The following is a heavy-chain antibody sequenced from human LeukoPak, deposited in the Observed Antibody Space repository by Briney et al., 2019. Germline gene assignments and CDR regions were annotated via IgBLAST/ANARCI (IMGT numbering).Heavy chain of an antibody. J-gene: IGHJ4*02. CDR3: AKDTGLYGQDPVDY. CDR1: GNTLTELS. Sequence: ASVKVSCKVSGNTLTELSMHWVRQAPGKGLEWMGGFDPEDGETIYAQKFQGRVTMTEDTSTDTAYMELSSLRSEDTAVYYCAKDTGLYGQDPVDYWGQGTLVTVSS. V-gene: IGHV1-24*01. D-gene: IGHD3-10*01. CDR2: FDPEDGET.